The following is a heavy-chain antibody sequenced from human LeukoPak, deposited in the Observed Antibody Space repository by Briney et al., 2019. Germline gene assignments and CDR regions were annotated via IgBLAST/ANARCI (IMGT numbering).Heavy chain of an antibody. D-gene: IGHD3-22*01. J-gene: IGHJ4*02. CDR3: TRRGLYYYDSSGLIDY. Sequence: GESLKISCKGSGYSFTSYWIGWVRQMPGKGLEWMGIIYPGDSDTRYSPSFQGQVTISADKSISTAYLQWSSLKASDTAMYYCTRRGLYYYDSSGLIDYWGQGTLVTVSS. CDR1: GYSFTSYW. CDR2: IYPGDSDT. V-gene: IGHV5-51*01.